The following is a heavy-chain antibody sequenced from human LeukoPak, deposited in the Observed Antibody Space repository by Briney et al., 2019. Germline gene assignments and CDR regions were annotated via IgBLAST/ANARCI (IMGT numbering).Heavy chain of an antibody. Sequence: GGSLRLSCEASGFTFNTHAMSWVRQAPGKGLEWVASITSSGRTPYYTDSVKGRFTISRDNSKNTLYLQMNSLRAEDTAVYYCAKVVTGIVVGGVFHYWGQGTLVTVSS. CDR3: AKVVTGIVVGGVFHY. CDR2: ITSSGRTP. J-gene: IGHJ4*02. CDR1: GFTFNTHA. D-gene: IGHD3-22*01. V-gene: IGHV3-23*01.